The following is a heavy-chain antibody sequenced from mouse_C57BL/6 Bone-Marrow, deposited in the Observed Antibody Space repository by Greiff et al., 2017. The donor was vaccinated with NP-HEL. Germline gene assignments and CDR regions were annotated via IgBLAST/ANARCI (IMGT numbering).Heavy chain of an antibody. CDR1: GYTFTSYW. CDR2: INPSSGYT. D-gene: IGHD1-1*01. Sequence: VQLQQSGAELAKPGASVKLSCKASGYTFTSYWMHWVKQRPGQGLEWIGYINPSSGYTKYNQKFKDKATLTADKSSSTAYMQLSSLTYEDSAVYYCASHITSWYFDVWGTGTTVTVSS. CDR3: ASHITSWYFDV. J-gene: IGHJ1*03. V-gene: IGHV1-7*01.